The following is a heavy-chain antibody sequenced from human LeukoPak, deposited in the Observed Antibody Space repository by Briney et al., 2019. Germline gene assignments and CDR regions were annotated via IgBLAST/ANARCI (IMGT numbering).Heavy chain of an antibody. V-gene: IGHV1-18*01. CDR3: ARSLVVVTAINAFDI. Sequence: ASVKASCKASGYTFTRYGIRWVRQAPGQGLEWMGWISAYNGNTNYAQKLQGRVTMTTDTSTSTAYMELRSLRSDDTAVYYCARSLVVVTAINAFDIWGQGTMVTVSS. D-gene: IGHD2-21*02. J-gene: IGHJ3*02. CDR2: ISAYNGNT. CDR1: GYTFTRYG.